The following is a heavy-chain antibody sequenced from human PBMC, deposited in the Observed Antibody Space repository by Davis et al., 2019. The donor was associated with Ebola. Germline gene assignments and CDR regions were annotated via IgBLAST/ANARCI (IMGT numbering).Heavy chain of an antibody. V-gene: IGHV1-18*01. CDR3: ARDLTTKFPYYYYGMDV. Sequence: AASVKVSCKASGYTFSSYGISWVRQAPGQGLEWMGWISAYSGSTKYELKFQGRVTMTRNTSISTAYMELSSLRSEDTAVYYCARDLTTKFPYYYYGMDVWGQGTTVTVSS. J-gene: IGHJ6*02. D-gene: IGHD4-11*01. CDR1: GYTFSSYG. CDR2: ISAYSGST.